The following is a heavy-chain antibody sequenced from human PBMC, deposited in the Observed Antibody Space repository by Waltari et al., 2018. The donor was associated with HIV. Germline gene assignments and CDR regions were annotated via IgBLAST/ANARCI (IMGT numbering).Heavy chain of an antibody. CDR1: GGSFSGYY. D-gene: IGHD2-2*01. CDR3: ASYCSSTSCYGKRVSDY. Sequence: QVQLQQWGAGLLKPSETLSLTCAVYGGSFSGYYWSWIRQPPGKGLEWIGEINHSGSTNYNPSLKSRVTISVDTSKNQFSLKLSSVTAADTAVYYCASYCSSTSCYGKRVSDYWGQGTLVTVSS. CDR2: INHSGST. J-gene: IGHJ4*02. V-gene: IGHV4-34*01.